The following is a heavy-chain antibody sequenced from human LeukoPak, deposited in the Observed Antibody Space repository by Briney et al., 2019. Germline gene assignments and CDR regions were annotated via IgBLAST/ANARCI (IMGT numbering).Heavy chain of an antibody. CDR3: ARSLGNTVTSFDY. J-gene: IGHJ4*02. Sequence: SETLSLTCTVSGYSISSGYYWGWIRQPPGKGLEWIGSIYHSGSTYYNPFLKSRVTISVDTSKNQFSLTLSSVTAADTAVYYCARSLGNTVTSFDYWGQGTLVTVSS. D-gene: IGHD4-17*01. CDR1: GYSISSGYY. V-gene: IGHV4-38-2*02. CDR2: IYHSGST.